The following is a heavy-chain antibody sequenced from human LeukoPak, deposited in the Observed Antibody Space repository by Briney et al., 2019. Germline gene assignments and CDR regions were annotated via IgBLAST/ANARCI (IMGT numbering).Heavy chain of an antibody. CDR3: ARGYYDSSGCPDY. Sequence: GGSLRLSCAASGFMLSDYYMSWIRQAPGKGLEWVSYISSSGSIIYCADSVKGRFTISRDNSKDTLYLQMNSLRAEDTAVYYCARGYYDSSGCPDYWGQGTLVTVSS. J-gene: IGHJ4*02. V-gene: IGHV3-11*04. CDR2: ISSSGSII. D-gene: IGHD3-22*01. CDR1: GFMLSDYY.